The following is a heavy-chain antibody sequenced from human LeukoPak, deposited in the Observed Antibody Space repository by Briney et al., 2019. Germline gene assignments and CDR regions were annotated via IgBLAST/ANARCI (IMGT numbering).Heavy chain of an antibody. CDR3: ARGSSSGRSGHDAFDI. CDR1: GGSISSRSYY. Sequence: RPSETLSLTCTVSGGSISSRSYYWGWIRQPPGKGLEWIGNIYYSGSSYYNPSLKSRVTISVDTSKNQFSLKLTSVTAADTAVYYCARGSSSGRSGHDAFDIWGQGTMVTVSS. D-gene: IGHD3-10*01. J-gene: IGHJ3*02. V-gene: IGHV4-39*07. CDR2: IYYSGSS.